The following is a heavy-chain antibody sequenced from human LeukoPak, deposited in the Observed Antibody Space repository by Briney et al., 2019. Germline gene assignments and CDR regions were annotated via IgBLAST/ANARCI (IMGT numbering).Heavy chain of an antibody. D-gene: IGHD3-16*01. CDR1: GGSISSSSYY. CDR2: IYYSGST. CDR3: ARHYASETIRAFDI. J-gene: IGHJ3*02. V-gene: IGHV4-39*01. Sequence: PSETLSLTCTVSGGSISSSSYYWGWIRQPPGKGLEWIGSIYYSGSTYYNPSLKSRVTISVDTSKNQFSLKLTSVTAADTAVYYCARHYASETIRAFDIWGQGTMVTVSS.